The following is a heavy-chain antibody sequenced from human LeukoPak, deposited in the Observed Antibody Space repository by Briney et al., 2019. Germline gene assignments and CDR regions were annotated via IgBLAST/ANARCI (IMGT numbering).Heavy chain of an antibody. CDR3: ATDYGGNYYGMDV. V-gene: IGHV3-30*04. CDR2: ISYDGSNK. Sequence: PGGSLRLSCAASGFTFSSYAMHWVRQAPGKGLEWVAVISYDGSNKYYADSVKGRFTISRDNSKNTLYLQMNSLRAEDTAVYYCATDYGGNYYGMDVWGQGTTVTVSS. CDR1: GFTFSSYA. J-gene: IGHJ6*02. D-gene: IGHD4-23*01.